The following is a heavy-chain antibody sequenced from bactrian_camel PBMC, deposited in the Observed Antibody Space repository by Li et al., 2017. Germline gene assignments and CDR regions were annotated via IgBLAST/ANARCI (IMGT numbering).Heavy chain of an antibody. CDR2: ISSDGKT. J-gene: IGHJ4*01. V-gene: IGHV3S55*01. D-gene: IGHD6*01. Sequence: QVQLVESGGGSVQAGGSLRLSCVASGVTFAGSDMAWYRQAPGNECELVSSISSDGKTYYADSVKGRFTISRDNAKNTLYLQMNNLRPEDTAVYYCAAAADNGRGSWAAYFYWGQGTQVTVS. CDR3: AAAADNGRGSWAAYFY. CDR1: GVTFAGSD.